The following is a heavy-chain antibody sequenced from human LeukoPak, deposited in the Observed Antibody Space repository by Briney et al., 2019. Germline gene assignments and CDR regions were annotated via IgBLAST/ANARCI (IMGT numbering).Heavy chain of an antibody. CDR1: GGSISPYY. CDR3: ARAFYPGYYSYMAV. J-gene: IGHJ6*03. D-gene: IGHD3-3*02. CDR2: IYYSGST. Sequence: SETLSLTCTVSGGSISPYYWSWIRQPPGKGLEWIGYIYYSGSTNYNPSLKSRVTISVDTSKNQFSLKLNYMTAADTAVYYCARAFYPGYYSYMAVWGKGTTVTVSS. V-gene: IGHV4-59*01.